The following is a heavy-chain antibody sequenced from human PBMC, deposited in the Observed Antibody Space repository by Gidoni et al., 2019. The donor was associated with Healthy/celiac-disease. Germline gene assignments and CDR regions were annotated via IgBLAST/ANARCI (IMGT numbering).Heavy chain of an antibody. Sequence: QLQLQESGPGLVKPSETLSLTCTVSGGSISSSSYYWGWIRQPPGKGLEWIGSIYYSGSTYYNPSLKSRVTISVDTSKNQFSLKLSSVTAADTAVYYCARLLILFLTGYPYYFDYWGQGTLVTVSS. CDR1: GGSISSSSYY. V-gene: IGHV4-39*01. J-gene: IGHJ4*02. D-gene: IGHD3-9*01. CDR3: ARLLILFLTGYPYYFDY. CDR2: IYYSGST.